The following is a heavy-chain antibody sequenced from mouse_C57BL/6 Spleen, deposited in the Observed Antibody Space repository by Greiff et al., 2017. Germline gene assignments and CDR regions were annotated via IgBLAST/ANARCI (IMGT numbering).Heavy chain of an antibody. Sequence: QVQLQQPGAELVKPGASVKLSCKASAYTFTSYWMQWVKQRPGQGLEWIGEIDPSDSYTNYNQKFKGKATLTVDTSSSTAYMQLSSLTSEDSAVYYCAPYYYGSSYIAYWGQGTLVTVSA. D-gene: IGHD1-1*01. V-gene: IGHV1-50*01. CDR3: APYYYGSSYIAY. CDR2: IDPSDSYT. J-gene: IGHJ3*01. CDR1: AYTFTSYW.